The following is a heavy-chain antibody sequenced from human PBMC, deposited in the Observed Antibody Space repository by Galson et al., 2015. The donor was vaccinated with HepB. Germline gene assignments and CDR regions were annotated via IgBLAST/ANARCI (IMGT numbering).Heavy chain of an antibody. D-gene: IGHD3-3*01. CDR3: ARVPYDFWSGYFWFDP. CDR2: IIPIFGKA. V-gene: IGHV1-69*13. CDR1: GGTFNSYA. Sequence: PVKVASKDHGGTFNSYAISCARQAPGQGLEWMGGIIPIFGKATHAQKFQGRVTITADESTSTAYMELSSLRSEETAVYYCARVPYDFWSGYFWFDPWGQGTLVTVSS. J-gene: IGHJ5*02.